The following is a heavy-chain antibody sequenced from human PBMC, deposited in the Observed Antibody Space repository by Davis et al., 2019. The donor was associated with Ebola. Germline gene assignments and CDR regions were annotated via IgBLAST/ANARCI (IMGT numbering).Heavy chain of an antibody. CDR1: GFTSSTYW. J-gene: IGHJ4*02. CDR3: ARDPLIIGDLSIGDN. Sequence: GGSLRLSCAASGFTSSTYWMSWVRQAPGKGLAWVATTWHDGRVRWYVDSVKGRFTIARDNAKNSLDLQMNSLRAEDTAVYYCARDPLIIGDLSIGDNWGQVTLVTVSS. CDR2: TWHDGRVR. V-gene: IGHV3-7*03. D-gene: IGHD3-10*01.